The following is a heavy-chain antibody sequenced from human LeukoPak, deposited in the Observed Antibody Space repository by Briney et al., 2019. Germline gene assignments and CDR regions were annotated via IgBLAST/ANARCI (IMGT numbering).Heavy chain of an antibody. D-gene: IGHD4-17*01. CDR2: ISWNSGSI. Sequence: GGSLRLSCAAPGFTFDDYAMHWVRQAPGKGLEWVSGISWNSGSIGYADSVKGRFTISRDNAKNSLYLQMNSLRAEDTALYYCAKDDDYGDYSRWYYFDYWGQGTLVTVSS. V-gene: IGHV3-9*01. CDR3: AKDDDYGDYSRWYYFDY. CDR1: GFTFDDYA. J-gene: IGHJ4*02.